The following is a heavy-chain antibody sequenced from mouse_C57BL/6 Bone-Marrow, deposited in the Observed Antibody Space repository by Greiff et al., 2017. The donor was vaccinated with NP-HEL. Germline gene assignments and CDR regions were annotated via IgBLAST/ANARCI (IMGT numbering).Heavy chain of an antibody. Sequence: VQLQQSGPELVKPGASVKISCKASGYTFTDYYMNWVKQSNGKSLEWIGDINPNNGGTSYNQKFKGKATLTVDKSSSTAYMELRSLTSEDSAVYYCARSGAMVTTLYYYAMDYWGQGTSVTVSS. V-gene: IGHV1-26*01. D-gene: IGHD2-1*01. CDR2: INPNNGGT. J-gene: IGHJ4*01. CDR1: GYTFTDYY. CDR3: ARSGAMVTTLYYYAMDY.